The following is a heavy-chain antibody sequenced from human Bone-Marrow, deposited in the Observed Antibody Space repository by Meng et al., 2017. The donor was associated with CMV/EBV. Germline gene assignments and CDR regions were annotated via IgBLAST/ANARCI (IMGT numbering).Heavy chain of an antibody. D-gene: IGHD6-6*01. CDR2: INPDSGGR. J-gene: IGHJ5*02. V-gene: IGHV1-2*02. Sequence: ASVKVSCKASGYTFTGSYMHWVRQAPGQGLEWMGWINPDSGGRNFAKKFQGRVTMTRDTSISTAYMEPTRLRSDDTAVYYCARGIRGPYSSSSAWGQGTLVTVSS. CDR1: GYTFTGSY. CDR3: ARGIRGPYSSSSA.